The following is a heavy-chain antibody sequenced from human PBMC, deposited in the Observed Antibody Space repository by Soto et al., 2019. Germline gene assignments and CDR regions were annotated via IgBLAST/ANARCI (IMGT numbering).Heavy chain of an antibody. V-gene: IGHV4-4*02. Sequence: QVQLQGSGPGLVKPSGTLSLTCAVSSGSISSSNLWSWVRQPPGKGLEWIGEIYHSGSTNYNPSLKSRVTISVDKSKNQFSLKLSSVTAADTAVYYCAGGGYCSSTSCYGLSAFDIWGQGTMVTVSS. CDR1: SGSISSSNL. D-gene: IGHD2-2*01. CDR3: AGGGYCSSTSCYGLSAFDI. CDR2: IYHSGST. J-gene: IGHJ3*02.